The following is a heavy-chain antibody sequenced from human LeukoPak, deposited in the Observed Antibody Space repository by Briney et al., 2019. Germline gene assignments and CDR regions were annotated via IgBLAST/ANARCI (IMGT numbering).Heavy chain of an antibody. CDR2: IDWDDDK. CDR1: GGSISSYY. Sequence: TLSLTCTVSGGSISSYYWSWIRQPPGKALEWLARIDWDDDKYYSTSLKTRLTISKDTSKNQVVLTMTNMDPVDTATYYCARLSIAVAGTGDDYWGQGTLVTVSS. V-gene: IGHV2-70*11. J-gene: IGHJ4*02. CDR3: ARLSIAVAGTGDDY. D-gene: IGHD6-19*01.